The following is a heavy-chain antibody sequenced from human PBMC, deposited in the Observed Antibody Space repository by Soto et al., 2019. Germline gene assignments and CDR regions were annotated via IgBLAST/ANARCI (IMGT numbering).Heavy chain of an antibody. D-gene: IGHD3-9*01. CDR2: MNHNSGNT. CDR1: GCTFTSYD. V-gene: IGHV1-8*01. Sequence: ASVKVSCKASGCTFTSYDMTWVRQATVQGLEWMGWMNHNSGNTGYAQKFQGRVTMTRNTSISTAYMELSSLRSEDTAVYYCARALSSFRYFDWLLSGWFDPWG. CDR3: ARALSSFRYFDWLLSGWFDP. J-gene: IGHJ5*02.